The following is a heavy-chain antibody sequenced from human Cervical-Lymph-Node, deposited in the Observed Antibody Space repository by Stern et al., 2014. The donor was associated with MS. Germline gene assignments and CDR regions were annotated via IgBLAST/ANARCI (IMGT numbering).Heavy chain of an antibody. CDR2: IYYSGST. CDR1: GGSISGYD. D-gene: IGHD5-24*01. V-gene: IGHV4-59*01. Sequence: QVQLVESGPGLVKPSETLSLTCPVSGGSISGYDCSWIRQPPGTGLEWIGHIYYSGSTNYIPSLKSRVSISIDTPKNQFSLKLSSVTAADTAVYYCARSRDAYSPLAYWGQGALVTVSS. CDR3: ARSRDAYSPLAY. J-gene: IGHJ4*02.